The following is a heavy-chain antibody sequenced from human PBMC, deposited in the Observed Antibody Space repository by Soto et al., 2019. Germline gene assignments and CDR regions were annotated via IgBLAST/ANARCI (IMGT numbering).Heavy chain of an antibody. CDR1: GGSISSGGYY. CDR2: IYYSGST. D-gene: IGHD2-21*02. CDR3: ARVVVTATGNRETYWYFDL. V-gene: IGHV4-31*03. J-gene: IGHJ2*01. Sequence: QVQLQESGPGLVKPSQTLSLTCTVSGGSISSGGYYWSWIRQHPGKGLEWIGYIYYSGSTYYNPSLTSRVTISVDTSKNQFSLKLRSVTAADTAVYYCARVVVTATGNRETYWYFDLWGRGTLVTVSS.